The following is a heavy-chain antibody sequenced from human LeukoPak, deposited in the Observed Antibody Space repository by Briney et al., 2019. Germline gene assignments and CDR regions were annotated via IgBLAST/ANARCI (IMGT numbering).Heavy chain of an antibody. CDR3: ARVDRRGYSDYTAILPDY. J-gene: IGHJ4*02. CDR2: IYPGDSDT. Sequence: GESLKISCKGSGYSFSNYWIGWVRQMPGKGLEWMGIIYPGDSDTRYSPSFQGQVTISADKSISTAYLQWSSLKSSDTGMYYCARVDRRGYSDYTAILPDYWGQGTLVTVSS. V-gene: IGHV5-51*01. D-gene: IGHD5-12*01. CDR1: GYSFSNYW.